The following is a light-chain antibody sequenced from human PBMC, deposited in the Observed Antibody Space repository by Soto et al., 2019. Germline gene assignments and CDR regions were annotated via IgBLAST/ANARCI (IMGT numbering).Light chain of an antibody. J-gene: IGKJ1*01. CDR2: AAS. CDR3: QQTYSTPWT. CDR1: QTIIRY. Sequence: IQMTQSPSSLSASVGDRVCITCRASQTIIRYLSWYQQKPGKAPKLLISAASSLQSGVSSRFNGSRSGTDFTLTISSLQSDDFATYYCQQTYSTPWTFGLGTKVDIK. V-gene: IGKV1-39*01.